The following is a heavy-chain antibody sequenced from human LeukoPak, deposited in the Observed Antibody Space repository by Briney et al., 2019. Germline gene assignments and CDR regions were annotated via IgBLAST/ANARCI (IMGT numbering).Heavy chain of an antibody. CDR1: GFTFSTNF. V-gene: IGHV3-53*01. D-gene: IGHD6-19*01. CDR2: IYAGGDT. CDR3: ARSGSGWFDF. J-gene: IGHJ4*02. Sequence: GGSLRLSCAASGFTFSTNFMSWVCQAPGKGLEWVSVIYAGGDTYYADSVKGRFTISRDNSKNTLYLQMNSLRAEDTAVYYCARSGSGWFDFWGQGTLVTVSS.